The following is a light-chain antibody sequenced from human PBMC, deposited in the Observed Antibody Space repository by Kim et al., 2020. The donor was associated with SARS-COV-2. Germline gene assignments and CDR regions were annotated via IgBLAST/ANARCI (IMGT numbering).Light chain of an antibody. CDR1: QGISNS. CDR2: ATS. J-gene: IGKJ4*01. V-gene: IGKV1-16*01. CDR3: QQYNSYPLG. Sequence: DIQMTQSPSSLSASVGDRVTITCRASQGISNSLAWFQQKPGKAPKSLIYATSSLHTGVPSRFSGSGSRTDFTLTISSLQPEDFATYYCQQYNSYPLGFGGGTKVDIK.